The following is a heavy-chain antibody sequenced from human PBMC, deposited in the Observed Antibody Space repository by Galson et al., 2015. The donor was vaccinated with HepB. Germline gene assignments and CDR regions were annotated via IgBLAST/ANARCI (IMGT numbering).Heavy chain of an antibody. V-gene: IGHV3-7*01. D-gene: IGHD3-10*01. CDR3: ARARRYYGSGSSFDN. CDR2: IKQAGSET. CDR1: GFTFSNYW. Sequence: SLRLSCAASGFTFSNYWMSWVRQAPGKGLERVANIKQAGSETYYADSVKGRFTISRDNANNSLYLQMNSLRAEDTAVYYCARARRYYGSGSSFDNWGQGTLVTVSS. J-gene: IGHJ4*02.